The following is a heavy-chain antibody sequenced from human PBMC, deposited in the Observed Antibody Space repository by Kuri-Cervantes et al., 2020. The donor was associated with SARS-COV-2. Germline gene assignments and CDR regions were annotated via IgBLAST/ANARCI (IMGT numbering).Heavy chain of an antibody. CDR1: GGSISSYY. D-gene: IGHD2-2*01. J-gene: IGHJ4*02. CDR2: IYYNGN. V-gene: IGHV4-59*01. Sequence: SETLSLTCTVSGGSISSYYWTWVRQPPGKGLEFIGYIYYNGNGYNPSLESRVTMSLDTSRNQFSLRLTSVTPADTAVYYCARVTSFTSIYYYFDSWGQGNLVTVSS. CDR3: ARVTSFTSIYYYFDS.